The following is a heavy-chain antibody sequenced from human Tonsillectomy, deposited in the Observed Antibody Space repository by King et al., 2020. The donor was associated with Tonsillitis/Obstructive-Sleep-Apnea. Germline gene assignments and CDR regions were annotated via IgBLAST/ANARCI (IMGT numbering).Heavy chain of an antibody. CDR2: MYKSGSS. Sequence: QLQESGPGLVTPSGTLSLTCAVSGGSISSDNWCSWVRQPPGKGLGWIVEMYKSGSSNSNPSLKSRLTTSVDKSKKQFSLNLTSATAADTAVYYCARNRCFGTTCSRSWYFYLWGRGTLVTVSS. V-gene: IGHV4-4*02. CDR1: GGSISSDNW. CDR3: ARNRCFGTTCSRSWYFYL. D-gene: IGHD2-2*01. J-gene: IGHJ2*01.